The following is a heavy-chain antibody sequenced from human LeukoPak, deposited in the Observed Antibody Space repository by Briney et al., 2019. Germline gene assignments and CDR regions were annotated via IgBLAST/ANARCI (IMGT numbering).Heavy chain of an antibody. J-gene: IGHJ4*02. Sequence: SETLSLTCTVSGGSISSGGYCWSWIRQHPGKGLEWIGYIYYSGSTYYNPSLKSRVTISVDTSKNQFPLKLSSVTAADTAVYYCARVRYIQSTTCRFDYWGQGTLVTVSS. D-gene: IGHD2/OR15-2a*01. CDR2: IYYSGST. CDR3: ARVRYIQSTTCRFDY. CDR1: GGSISSGGYC. V-gene: IGHV4-31*03.